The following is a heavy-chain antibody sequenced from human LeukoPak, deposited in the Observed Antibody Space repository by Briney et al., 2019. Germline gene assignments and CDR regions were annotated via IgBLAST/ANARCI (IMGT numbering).Heavy chain of an antibody. Sequence: GGSLRLSCAASGFTFSSYWMHWVRQAPGKGLVWVSRINSDGSSTSYADSVKGRFTISRDNAKNTLYLQMNSLRDEDTAVYYCARLSAYYYGSYFYYYMDVWGKGTTVTVSS. CDR2: INSDGSST. CDR1: GFTFSSYW. CDR3: ARLSAYYYGSYFYYYMDV. V-gene: IGHV3-74*01. D-gene: IGHD3-10*01. J-gene: IGHJ6*03.